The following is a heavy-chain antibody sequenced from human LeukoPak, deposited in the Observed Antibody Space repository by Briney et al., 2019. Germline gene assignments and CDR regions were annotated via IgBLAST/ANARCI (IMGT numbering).Heavy chain of an antibody. V-gene: IGHV4-39*07. D-gene: IGHD2-21*02. CDR1: GGSISSYY. Sequence: SETLSLTCTVSGGSISSYYWGWIRQPPGKGLEWIGSIFYSGSTYYNPSLKSRVNISLDISKNQFYLKLNSVTAADTAVYYCARGPTGGDWYYFDYWGQGTLVTVSS. J-gene: IGHJ4*02. CDR2: IFYSGST. CDR3: ARGPTGGDWYYFDY.